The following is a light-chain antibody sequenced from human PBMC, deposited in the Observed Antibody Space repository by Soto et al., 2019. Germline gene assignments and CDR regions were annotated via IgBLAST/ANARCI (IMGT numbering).Light chain of an antibody. Sequence: QSALTQPPSASGSPGQSVTISCTGTSSDVGGYDYVSWYQQHPGKAPKLMIYEVTIRPSGVSDRFSGSKSGNTASLTVSGLQAEDEADYYCSSYTGGNPSYVLGTGTKSPS. J-gene: IGLJ1*01. CDR3: SSYTGGNPSYV. CDR2: EVT. V-gene: IGLV2-8*01. CDR1: SSDVGGYDY.